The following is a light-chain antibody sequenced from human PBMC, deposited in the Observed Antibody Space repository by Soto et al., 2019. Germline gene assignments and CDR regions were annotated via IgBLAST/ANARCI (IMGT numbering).Light chain of an antibody. CDR2: EVT. CDR1: SSDVGGYNL. CDR3: ISYTTSTTYV. Sequence: QSVLTHPASVSWSPGQSIIIACSGTSSDVGGYNLVSWYRQHPGNAPKLLIYEVTNRPSGVSNRFSGSKSGNTASLTISGLHAEEQADHYCISYTTSTTYVFGTGTKVTAL. J-gene: IGLJ1*01. V-gene: IGLV2-14*01.